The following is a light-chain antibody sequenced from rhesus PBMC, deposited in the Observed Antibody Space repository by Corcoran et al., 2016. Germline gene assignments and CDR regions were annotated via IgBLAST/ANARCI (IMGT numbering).Light chain of an antibody. Sequence: DIQMTQSPSSLSASVGDRVTVTCRVRQGINKELSRYQQKPGKAPTLLIYAASSLQTGVSSRFSGSGAGTDYTLTINSLQPEDIATYYCLQDYTTPFTFVPGTKLDIE. V-gene: IGKV1-94*01. CDR2: AAS. J-gene: IGKJ3*01. CDR3: LQDYTTPFT. CDR1: QGINKE.